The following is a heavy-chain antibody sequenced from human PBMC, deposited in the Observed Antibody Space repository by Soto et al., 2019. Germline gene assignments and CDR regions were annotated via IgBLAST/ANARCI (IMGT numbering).Heavy chain of an antibody. CDR1: GFSISSGGYY. V-gene: IGHV4-61*08. CDR3: ARWWLRGRAFDI. CDR2: IYYSGST. D-gene: IGHD2-21*01. J-gene: IGHJ3*02. Sequence: TLSLTCTVSGFSISSGGYYCIWIRQPPGKGLEWIGYIYYSGSTNYNPSLKSRVTISVDTSKNQFSLKLSSVTAADTAVYYCARWWLRGRAFDIWGQGTMVTVSS.